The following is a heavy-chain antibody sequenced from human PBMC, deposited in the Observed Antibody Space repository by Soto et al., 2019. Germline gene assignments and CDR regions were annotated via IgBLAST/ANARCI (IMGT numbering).Heavy chain of an antibody. J-gene: IGHJ4*02. CDR3: VRDNGYSYGYTLDH. CDR1: GGSISSYY. CDR2: IYYSGST. Sequence: PSGTLSLTCTVSGGSISSYYWSWIRQPPGKGLEWIGYIYYSGSTNYNPSLKSRVTISVDTSKNQFSLKLSSVTAADTAVYYCVRDNGYSYGYTLDHWGQGTLVTVSS. V-gene: IGHV4-59*01. D-gene: IGHD5-18*01.